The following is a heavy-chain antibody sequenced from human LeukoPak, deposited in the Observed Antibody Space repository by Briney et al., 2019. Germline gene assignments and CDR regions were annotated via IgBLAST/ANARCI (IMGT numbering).Heavy chain of an antibody. CDR3: ARGPPYGSRSDYFDY. D-gene: IGHD3-10*01. V-gene: IGHV3-74*01. J-gene: IGHJ4*02. Sequence: GGSLRLSCAASGFTFRSSAMSWVRQAPGKGLVWVSRINTDGSSTSYADSVKGRFTISRDNAKNTLYLHMNSLRVEDTAVYYCARGPPYGSRSDYFDYWGQGTLVTVPS. CDR2: INTDGSST. CDR1: GFTFRSSA.